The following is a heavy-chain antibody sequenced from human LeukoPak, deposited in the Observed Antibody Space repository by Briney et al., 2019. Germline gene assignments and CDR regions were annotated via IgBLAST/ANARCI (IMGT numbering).Heavy chain of an antibody. Sequence: GGSLRLSCAASGFKFSDHYIDWVRQAPGKGLEWVANIKRDGSDKYYVDSVKGRFTISRDNARNSVYLQMNRLRVEDTAVYYCARDSSPWMIDEWGQGTLLTVSS. V-gene: IGHV3-7*01. J-gene: IGHJ4*02. CDR1: GFKFSDHY. CDR3: ARDSSPWMIDE. D-gene: IGHD3-22*01. CDR2: IKRDGSDK.